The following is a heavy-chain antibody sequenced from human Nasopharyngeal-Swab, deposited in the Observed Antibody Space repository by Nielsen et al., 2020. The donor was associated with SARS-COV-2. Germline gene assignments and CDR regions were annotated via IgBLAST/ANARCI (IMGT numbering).Heavy chain of an antibody. J-gene: IGHJ6*02. CDR1: GGTFSSYA. V-gene: IGHV1-69*13. CDR2: IIPIFGTA. CDR3: AREGRGYYYYGMDV. Sequence: SVKVSCKASGGTFSSYAISWVRQAPGQGLEWMGGIIPIFGTANYAQKFQGRATITADESTSTAYMELSSLRSEDTAVYYCAREGRGYYYYGMDVWGQGTTVTFSS.